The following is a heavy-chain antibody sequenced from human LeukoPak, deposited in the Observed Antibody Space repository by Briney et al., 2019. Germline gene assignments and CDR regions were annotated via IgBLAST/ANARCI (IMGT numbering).Heavy chain of an antibody. CDR1: GFTFSSYS. D-gene: IGHD6-13*01. V-gene: IGHV3-21*01. CDR3: ARAHSTSIVC. CDR2: ISSSSSYI. J-gene: IGHJ4*02. Sequence: PGGSLRLSCAASGFTFSSYSMNWVRQAPGKGLEWVSSISSSSSYIYYADSVKGRFTISRDNAKSSLYLQMNSLRAEDTAFYYCARAHSTSIVCWGQGTLVTVSS.